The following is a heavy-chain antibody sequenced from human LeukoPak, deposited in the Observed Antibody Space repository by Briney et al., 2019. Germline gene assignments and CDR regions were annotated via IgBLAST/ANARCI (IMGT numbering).Heavy chain of an antibody. CDR1: GFTFSSSA. CDR2: ISGSGSGGST. CDR3: AGEFPY. Sequence: PGGSLRLSCAASGFTFSSSAMSWVRQAPGKGLEWVSSISGSGSGGSTYYADSVKGRFTISRDNAKNSLYLQMNSLRAEDTAVYYCAGEFPYWGQGTLAPVSP. D-gene: IGHD2-21*01. V-gene: IGHV3-23*01. J-gene: IGHJ4*02.